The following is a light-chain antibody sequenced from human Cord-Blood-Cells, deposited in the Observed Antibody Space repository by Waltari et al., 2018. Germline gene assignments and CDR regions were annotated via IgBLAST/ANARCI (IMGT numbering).Light chain of an antibody. V-gene: IGLV2-14*01. CDR2: DVS. CDR3: SSYTSSSTVV. Sequence: QSALTQPASVSGSPGQSITISCTGTSSDVGGYNYVLWYQQHPGKAPKLMIYDVSKRPSGVSNRFSGSKSGNPASLTISGLQAEDEADYYCSSYTSSSTVVFGGGTKLTVL. J-gene: IGLJ2*01. CDR1: SSDVGGYNY.